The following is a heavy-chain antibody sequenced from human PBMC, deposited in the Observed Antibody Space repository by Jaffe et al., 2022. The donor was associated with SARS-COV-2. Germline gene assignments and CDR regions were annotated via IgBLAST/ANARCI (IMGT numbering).Heavy chain of an antibody. CDR2: INPSGGST. CDR3: ARSRQWLDTQPHFDY. CDR1: GYTFTSYY. D-gene: IGHD6-19*01. Sequence: QVQLVQSGAEVKKPGASVKVSCKASGYTFTSYYMHWVRQAPGQGLEWMGIINPSGGSTSYAQKFQGRVTMTRDTSTSTVYMELSSLRSEDTAVYYCARSRQWLDTQPHFDYWGQGTLVTVSS. J-gene: IGHJ4*02. V-gene: IGHV1-46*01.